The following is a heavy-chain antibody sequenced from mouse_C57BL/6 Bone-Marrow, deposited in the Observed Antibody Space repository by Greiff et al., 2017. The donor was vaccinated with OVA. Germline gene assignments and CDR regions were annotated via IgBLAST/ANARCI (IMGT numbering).Heavy chain of an antibody. CDR2: INSDGSST. CDR1: GFTFSDYY. CDR3: AREDYYDYFPDY. V-gene: IGHV5-16*01. D-gene: IGHD2-4*01. Sequence: DVHLVESEGGLVQPGSSMKLSCTASGFTFSDYYMAWVRQVPEKGLEWVANINSDGSSTYYLDSLKSRFIISRDNAKNILYLQMSSLKSEDTATYYCAREDYYDYFPDYWGQGTTLTVSS. J-gene: IGHJ2*01.